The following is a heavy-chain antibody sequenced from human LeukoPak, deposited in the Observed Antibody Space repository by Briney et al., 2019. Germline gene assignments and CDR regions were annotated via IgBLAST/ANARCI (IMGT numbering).Heavy chain of an antibody. D-gene: IGHD2-2*01. V-gene: IGHV4-31*03. Sequence: PSQTLSLTRTVSGGSISSGGYYWSWPRHHPGKGLEWIGYIYYRGSTYYNPSLKSRVTISVDTSKNQFSLKLSSVTAADTAVYYCARDLVVVPARFGMDVWGQGTTVTVSS. CDR1: GGSISSGGYY. J-gene: IGHJ6*02. CDR3: ARDLVVVPARFGMDV. CDR2: IYYRGST.